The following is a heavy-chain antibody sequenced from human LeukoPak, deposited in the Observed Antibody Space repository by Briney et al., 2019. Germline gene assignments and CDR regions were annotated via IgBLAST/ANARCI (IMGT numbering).Heavy chain of an antibody. D-gene: IGHD3-16*02. CDR1: GYTFTSYD. CDR2: MNPASGNT. J-gene: IGHJ3*02. Sequence: ASVKVSXKASGYTFTSYDINWVRQATGQGLEWMGYMNPASGNTGYAQKFQGRVTMTTDTSISTAYMELSSLRSEDTAVYYCARVPREIASIWGQGTMVTVSS. CDR3: ARVPREIASI. V-gene: IGHV1-8*01.